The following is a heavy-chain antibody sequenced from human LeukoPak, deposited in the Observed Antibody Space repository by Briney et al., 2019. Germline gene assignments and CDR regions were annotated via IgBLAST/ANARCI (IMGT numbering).Heavy chain of an antibody. Sequence: PSQTLSLTCTVSGGSISSGSYYWSWIRQPAGKGLEWIGRIYTSGSTNYNPSLKSRVTISADTSKNQFSLKLSSVTAADTAVYYCASTRDIVVVVAATEFDYWGQGTLVTVSS. CDR2: IYTSGST. D-gene: IGHD2-15*01. V-gene: IGHV4-61*02. J-gene: IGHJ4*02. CDR1: GGSISSGSYY. CDR3: ASTRDIVVVVAATEFDY.